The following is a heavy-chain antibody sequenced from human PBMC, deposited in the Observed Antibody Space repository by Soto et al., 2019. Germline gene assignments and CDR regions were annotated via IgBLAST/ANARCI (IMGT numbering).Heavy chain of an antibody. J-gene: IGHJ4*02. CDR1: GYTFTSND. Sequence: QVQLVQSGAEVKKPGASVKVSCKASGYTFTSNDINWVRQASGQGLEWMGWMNPNTGGSGYAQDFQGRITMTRDTATSTAYLELNSLRADVTAVYYCARGGPAAGYDLWGQGTLVTVSS. CDR3: ARGGPAAGYDL. V-gene: IGHV1-8*01. CDR2: MNPNTGGS. D-gene: IGHD6-13*01.